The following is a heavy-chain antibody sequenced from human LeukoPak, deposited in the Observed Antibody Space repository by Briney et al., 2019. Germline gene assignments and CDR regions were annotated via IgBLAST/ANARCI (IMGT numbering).Heavy chain of an antibody. V-gene: IGHV3-64*02. J-gene: IGHJ4*02. Sequence: PGESLRLSCAAPGFTFSSYAFHWVRQAPGKGLEYVSAINTDEDSAYYAESVRGRFTISRDNSRNTLYLQMGTLRIEDTAVYYCVRAGYTSGWFLDDWGQGTLVTVSS. CDR2: INTDEDSA. CDR3: VRAGYTSGWFLDD. CDR1: GFTFSSYA. D-gene: IGHD6-19*01.